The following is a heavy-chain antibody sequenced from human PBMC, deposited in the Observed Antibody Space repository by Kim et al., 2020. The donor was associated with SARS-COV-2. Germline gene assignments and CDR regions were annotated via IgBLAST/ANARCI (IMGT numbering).Heavy chain of an antibody. Sequence: GGSLRLSCAASGFTFDDYAMHWVRQAPGKGLEWVSGIFWDAPSIGYAGSVKGRFTISRDRNSLYLQMNNLRSEDTALYYCTRGQPSTVTTLYSFDSWGQGTLVTVSS. D-gene: IGHD4-17*01. V-gene: IGHV3-9*01. CDR1: GFTFDDYA. CDR3: TRGQPSTVTTLYSFDS. J-gene: IGHJ4*02. CDR2: IFWDAPSI.